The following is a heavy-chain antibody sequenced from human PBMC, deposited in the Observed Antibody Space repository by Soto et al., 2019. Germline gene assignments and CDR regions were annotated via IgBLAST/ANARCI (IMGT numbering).Heavy chain of an antibody. D-gene: IGHD3-9*01. CDR3: AKEEAGGSYDIWTGYYVMGY. J-gene: IGHJ4*02. V-gene: IGHV3-30*18. CDR1: GFTFSNYG. Sequence: QVQLVESGGGVVQPGRSLRLSCAASGFTFSNYGMHWVRQAPGKGLEWVAVISYDGSNKNYADSVKGRFTISRDNSKNTLYLQMNSLRAEDTAVYYCAKEEAGGSYDIWTGYYVMGYWGQGTLVTVSS. CDR2: ISYDGSNK.